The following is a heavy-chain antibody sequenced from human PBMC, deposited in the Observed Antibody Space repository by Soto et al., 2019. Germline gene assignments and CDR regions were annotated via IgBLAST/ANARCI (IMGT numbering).Heavy chain of an antibody. Sequence: SVKVSCKASGGTFSSYAISWVRQAPGQGLEWMGGIIPIFGTANYAQKFQGRVTITADESTSTAYMELSSLRSEDTAVYYCARVRSSPPYYYYGRDGWGQGTTVTVCS. CDR2: IIPIFGTA. V-gene: IGHV1-69*13. J-gene: IGHJ6*01. CDR3: ARVRSSPPYYYYGRDG. CDR1: GGTFSSYA. D-gene: IGHD6-13*01.